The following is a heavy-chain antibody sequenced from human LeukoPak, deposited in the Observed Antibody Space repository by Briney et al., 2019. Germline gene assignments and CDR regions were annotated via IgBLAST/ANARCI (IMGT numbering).Heavy chain of an antibody. D-gene: IGHD3-10*01. CDR2: IYHSGSA. CDR3: ARGGGYYPYDMDV. Sequence: TTSQTLSLTCAVSGDSISNDGYSWSWIRQPPGKGLEWIRYIYHSGSAYYNPPLQSRVTISLDRSKNQFSLRLTSVTAADTAVYYCARGGGYYPYDMDVWGQGTTVTVSS. J-gene: IGHJ6*02. CDR1: GDSISNDGYS. V-gene: IGHV4-30-2*01.